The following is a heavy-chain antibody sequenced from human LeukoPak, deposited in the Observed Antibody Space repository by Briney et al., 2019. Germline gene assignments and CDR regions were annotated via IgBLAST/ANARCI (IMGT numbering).Heavy chain of an antibody. Sequence: SETLSLTCTVSGGSISSYYWSWIRQPPGKRLEWIGYIYYSGSTNYNPSLKSRVTISVDTSKNQFSLKLSSVTAADTAVYYCARVQGYYDSSGVSWRNWFDPWGQGTLVTVPS. CDR2: IYYSGST. D-gene: IGHD3-22*01. CDR1: GGSISSYY. V-gene: IGHV4-59*01. CDR3: ARVQGYYDSSGVSWRNWFDP. J-gene: IGHJ5*02.